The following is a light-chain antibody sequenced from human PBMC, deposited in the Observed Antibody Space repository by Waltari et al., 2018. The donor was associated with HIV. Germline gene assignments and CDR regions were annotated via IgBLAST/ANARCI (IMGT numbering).Light chain of an antibody. CDR2: RNN. V-gene: IGLV1-47*01. CDR3: AAWADSLSAVV. Sequence: QSVLTQAHSASGTPRQKLTVSSPGLSSNPEISIVSGYQQLPGTAPKLRIDRNNQRPSGVPDRFSGSKSGTSASLAISGLRSEDEADYYCAAWADSLSAVVFGGGTKLTVL. J-gene: IGLJ2*01. CDR1: SSNPEISI.